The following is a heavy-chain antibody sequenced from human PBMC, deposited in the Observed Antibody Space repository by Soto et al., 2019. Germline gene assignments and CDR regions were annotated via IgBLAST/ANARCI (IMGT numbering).Heavy chain of an antibody. CDR2: MNPGSGDT. D-gene: IGHD5-18*01. CDR3: ARMESFGSLNWFDP. J-gene: IGHJ5*02. CDR1: GYTFTNND. V-gene: IGHV1-8*02. Sequence: ASVKVSCKASGYTFTNNDVSWVRQATGQGLEWVGWMNPGSGDTGYAQKFQGRVTMTRDISIATAYMELNSLTSEDTAIYYCARMESFGSLNWFDPWGQGTLVTVSS.